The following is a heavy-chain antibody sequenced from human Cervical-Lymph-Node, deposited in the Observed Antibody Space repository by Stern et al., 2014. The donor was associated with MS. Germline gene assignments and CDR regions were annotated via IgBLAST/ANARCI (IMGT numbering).Heavy chain of an antibody. CDR2: VYYSGKT. CDR3: ARDSTAWSPSFDY. CDR1: GGSISGYY. D-gene: IGHD1-1*01. V-gene: IGHV4-59*01. Sequence: VQLAESRPGLVKPSETLSLTCAVSGGSISGYYWNWIRQSPGTGLEWIGSVYYSGKTNYKPALNGRVTISLDTSKSQFSLRLSSVTAGDTAVYYCARDSTAWSPSFDYWGQGTLVTVSS. J-gene: IGHJ4*02.